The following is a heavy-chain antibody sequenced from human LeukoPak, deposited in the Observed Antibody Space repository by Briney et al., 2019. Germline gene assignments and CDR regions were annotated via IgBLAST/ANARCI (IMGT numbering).Heavy chain of an antibody. CDR3: ARAMIAVAGTR. CDR2: ISSSSSYI. V-gene: IGHV3-21*01. D-gene: IGHD6-19*01. J-gene: IGHJ4*02. CDR1: GLTFRSYS. Sequence: GGSLTLSSAGSGLTFRSYSTNWVSQAHGKGLEWDSSISSSSSYIYYADSVKGRFTISRDNAKSSLYLQMNSLRAEDTAVYYCARAMIAVAGTRWGQGTLVTVSS.